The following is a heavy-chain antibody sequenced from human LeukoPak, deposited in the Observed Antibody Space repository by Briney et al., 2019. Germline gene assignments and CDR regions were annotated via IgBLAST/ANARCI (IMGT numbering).Heavy chain of an antibody. CDR2: INSDGSST. V-gene: IGHV3-74*01. J-gene: IGHJ3*02. CDR3: ARNEEHYAFDI. D-gene: IGHD1-1*01. Sequence: GGSLRLSCAASGLTFSSYWMHWVRQAPGKGLVWVSRINSDGSSTSYADSVKGRFTISKDNAKNTLYLQMNSLRAEATAVYYCARNEEHYAFDIWGQGTMVTVSS. CDR1: GLTFSSYW.